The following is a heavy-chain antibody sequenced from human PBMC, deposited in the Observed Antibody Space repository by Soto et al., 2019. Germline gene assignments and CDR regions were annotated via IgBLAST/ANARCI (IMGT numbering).Heavy chain of an antibody. CDR2: IYYSGST. CDR1: GGPISSSSYY. CDR3: TCIFSGGYGYGFYYYGMDV. Sequence: SETLSLTCTVSGGPISSSSYYWGWIRQPPGKGLEWIGSIYYSGSTYYNPSLKSRVTISVDTSKSQFSLKLSPVTAADTAVYYCTCIFSGGYGYGFYYYGMDVWGQGTTVTVSS. J-gene: IGHJ6*02. D-gene: IGHD5-18*01. V-gene: IGHV4-39*01.